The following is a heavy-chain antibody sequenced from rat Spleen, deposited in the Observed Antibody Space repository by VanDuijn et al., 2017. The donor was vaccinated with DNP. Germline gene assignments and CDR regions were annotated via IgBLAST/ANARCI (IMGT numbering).Heavy chain of an antibody. V-gene: IGHV5S10*01. CDR1: GFAFSAYN. J-gene: IGHJ3*01. CDR2: IFFEGSGT. D-gene: IGHD1-11*01. CDR3: AKPASYGGYWFSY. Sequence: EVQLVQSGGGLVQPEGSLKLSCTASGFAFSAYNMAWVRQTPKKGLEWVATIFFEGSGTYYGNSVKGRFTISRDNAKSVLYLQMDSLRSEDTATYYCAKPASYGGYWFSYWGQGTLVTVSS.